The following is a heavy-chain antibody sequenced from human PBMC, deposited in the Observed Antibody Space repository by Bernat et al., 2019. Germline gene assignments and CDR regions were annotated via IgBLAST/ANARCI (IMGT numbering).Heavy chain of an antibody. CDR1: GFTFSSHA. CDR2: ISYDESNK. V-gene: IGHV3-30-3*01. D-gene: IGHD5-12*01. J-gene: IGHJ4*02. Sequence: QVQLVESGGGVVQPGRSLRLSCAASGFTFSSHAMHWVRQAPGKGLEWVAVISYDESNKFYADSVKGRFTITRDNSENTLYLQMNSLNTEATTVYYCARDRAVGSGYFHFDYWGQGTLVTVSS. CDR3: ARDRAVGSGYFHFDY.